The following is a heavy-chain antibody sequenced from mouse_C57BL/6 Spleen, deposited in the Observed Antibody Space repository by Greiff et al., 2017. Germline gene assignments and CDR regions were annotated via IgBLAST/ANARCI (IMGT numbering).Heavy chain of an antibody. CDR1: GYTFTDSY. D-gene: IGHD2-5*01. CDR2: INPNNGGT. Sequence: VQLQQSGPELVKPGASVKISCKASGYTFTDSYMNWVKQSHGKSLEWIGDINPNNGGTSYNQKFKGKATLTVDKSSSTAYMELRSLTSEDSAVYYCARVDYSNPWFAYWGQGTLVTVPA. V-gene: IGHV1-26*01. J-gene: IGHJ3*01. CDR3: ARVDYSNPWFAY.